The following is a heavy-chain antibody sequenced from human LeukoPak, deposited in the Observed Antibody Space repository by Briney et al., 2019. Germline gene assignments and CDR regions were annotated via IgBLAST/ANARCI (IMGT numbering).Heavy chain of an antibody. V-gene: IGHV3-23*01. J-gene: IGHJ4*02. CDR1: GFTFSNNG. CDR2: ISDGGDTT. CDR3: AKTQGFFDH. Sequence: GGSLRLSCAASGFTFSNNGMTWVRQAPGKGMEWVTGISDGGDTTYDAGSVKGRFTVSRDNSKNILYLQMNSLRAEDTAIYYCAKTQGFFDHWGQGSLVTVSP.